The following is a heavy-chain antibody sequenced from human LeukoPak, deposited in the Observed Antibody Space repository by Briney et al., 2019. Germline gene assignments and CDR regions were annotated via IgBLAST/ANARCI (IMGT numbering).Heavy chain of an antibody. J-gene: IGHJ5*02. D-gene: IGHD4-11*01. CDR3: ARDRAATQSWVEFHL. CDR2: IYVTGET. Sequence: GGSLRLSCAASGFAVSSTLMDWVGQAPGKGLEWVSLIYVTGETFYADSVKGRFTISRDNSKNMLYLQMNNLRPEDSAVYYCARDRAATQSWVEFHLWGQGTRVNVSS. V-gene: IGHV3-66*03. CDR1: GFAVSSTL.